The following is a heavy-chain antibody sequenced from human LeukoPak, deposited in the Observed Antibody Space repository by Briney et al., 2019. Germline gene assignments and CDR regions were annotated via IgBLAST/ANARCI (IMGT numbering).Heavy chain of an antibody. V-gene: IGHV4-61*02. J-gene: IGHJ4*02. Sequence: SSQTLSLTCTVSGGSISSGSYYWSWIRQPAGKGLEWIGRIYTSGSTNYNPSLKSRVTISVDTSKNQFSLKLSSVTAADTAVYYCARELWFGEFPNFFDYWGQGTLVTVSS. CDR3: ARELWFGEFPNFFDY. D-gene: IGHD3-10*01. CDR1: GGSISSGSYY. CDR2: IYTSGST.